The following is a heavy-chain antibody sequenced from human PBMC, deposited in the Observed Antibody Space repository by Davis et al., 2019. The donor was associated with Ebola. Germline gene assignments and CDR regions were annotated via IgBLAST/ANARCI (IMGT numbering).Heavy chain of an antibody. V-gene: IGHV1-69*13. CDR3: ARDARGDPERLLFDY. D-gene: IGHD2-21*02. J-gene: IGHJ4*02. Sequence: SVKVSCKASGGTFSSYAISWVRQAPGQGLEWMGGIIPIFGTANYAQKFQGRVTITADESTSTAYMELSSLRSEDTAVYYCARDARGDPERLLFDYWGQGTLVTVSS. CDR1: GGTFSSYA. CDR2: IIPIFGTA.